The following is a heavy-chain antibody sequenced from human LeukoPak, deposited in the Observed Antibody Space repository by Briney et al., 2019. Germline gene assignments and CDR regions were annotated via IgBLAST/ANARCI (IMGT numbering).Heavy chain of an antibody. V-gene: IGHV3-30*03. CDR1: GFTFSSYG. J-gene: IGHJ4*02. Sequence: PGGSLRLSCAASGFTFSSYGMHWVRQAPGEGLEWVAVISYDGSNKYYADSVKGRFTISRDNSKNTLYLQMNSLRAEDTAVYYCARGNGYTRTFDYWGQGTLVTVSS. CDR3: ARGNGYTRTFDY. D-gene: IGHD2-2*02. CDR2: ISYDGSNK.